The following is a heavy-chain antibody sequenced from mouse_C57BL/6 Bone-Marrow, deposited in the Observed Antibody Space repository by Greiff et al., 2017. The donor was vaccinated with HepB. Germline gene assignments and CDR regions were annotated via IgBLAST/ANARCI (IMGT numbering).Heavy chain of an antibody. D-gene: IGHD2-4*01. Sequence: EVQLQQSGAELVRPGASVKLSCTASGFNITDYYMHWVKQRPEQGLEWIGRIDPEDGDTEYAPKFQGKATMTADTSSNTAYLQLSSLTSEDTAVYYCTTGDYDGRPWFAYWGQGTLVTVSA. CDR1: GFNITDYY. CDR2: IDPEDGDT. J-gene: IGHJ3*01. CDR3: TTGDYDGRPWFAY. V-gene: IGHV14-1*01.